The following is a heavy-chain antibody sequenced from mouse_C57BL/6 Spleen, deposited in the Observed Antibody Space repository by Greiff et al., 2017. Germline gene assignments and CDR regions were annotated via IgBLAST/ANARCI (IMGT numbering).Heavy chain of an antibody. Sequence: QVQLQQPGAELVRPGSSVKLSCKASGYTFTSYWMHWVKQRPIQGLEWIGNIDPSDSETHYNQKFKDKATLTVDKSSSTAYMQLSSLTSEDSAVYSCANRYYEYEVYFGYWGQGTTLTVSS. V-gene: IGHV1-52*01. D-gene: IGHD2-4*01. J-gene: IGHJ2*01. CDR2: IDPSDSET. CDR3: ANRYYEYEVYFGY. CDR1: GYTFTSYW.